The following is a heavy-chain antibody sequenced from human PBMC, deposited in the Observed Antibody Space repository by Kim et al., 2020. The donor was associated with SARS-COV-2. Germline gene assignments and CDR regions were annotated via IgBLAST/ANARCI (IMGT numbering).Heavy chain of an antibody. D-gene: IGHD6-13*01. Sequence: SETLSLTCTVSGGSVSSGNYYWSWIRQPPGKGLEWIGNIFYNGDTNYSPSLKSRVTISVETSKNEFSLRLTSVTAADTAVYYCARDRVHGIAAAGIDYWG. CDR2: IFYNGDT. CDR3: ARDRVHGIAAAGIDY. J-gene: IGHJ4*01. CDR1: GGSVSSGNYY. V-gene: IGHV4-61*01.